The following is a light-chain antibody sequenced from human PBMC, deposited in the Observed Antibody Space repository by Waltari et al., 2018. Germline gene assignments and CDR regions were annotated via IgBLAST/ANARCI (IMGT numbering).Light chain of an antibody. CDR1: SSNIGNNY. CDR3: GTWDSSLSGAV. J-gene: IGLJ7*01. CDR2: EVS. Sequence: QSVLTQPPSVSAAPGQRVTISCSGGSSNIGNNYVSWYRQFPGTAPKLLIYEVSERPSGIPGRFSGSKSGTSATLDITGLQAGDEADYCCGTWDSSLSGAVFGGGTHLTVL. V-gene: IGLV1-51*02.